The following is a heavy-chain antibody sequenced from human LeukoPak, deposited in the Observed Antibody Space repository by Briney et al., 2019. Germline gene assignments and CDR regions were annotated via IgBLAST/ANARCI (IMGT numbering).Heavy chain of an antibody. CDR1: GYTFTGYY. Sequence: ASVKVSCKASGYTFTGYYIHWVRQAPGQGLEWMGWINPHSSDTKYAPNFRGRVTWTRDTSLNTTYMELSSLTSEDTAIYYCARAHQLGAFDFWGQGTLVTVSS. D-gene: IGHD1-1*01. CDR2: INPHSSDT. CDR3: ARAHQLGAFDF. J-gene: IGHJ3*01. V-gene: IGHV1-2*02.